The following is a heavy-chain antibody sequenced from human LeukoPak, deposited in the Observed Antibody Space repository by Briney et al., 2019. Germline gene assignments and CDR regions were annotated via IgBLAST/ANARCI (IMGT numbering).Heavy chain of an antibody. D-gene: IGHD5-12*01. V-gene: IGHV1-24*01. CDR3: ATIPLRSGHFDY. CDR1: GYTLTELS. Sequence: ASVKVSCKVSGYTLTELSMHWVRQAPGKGLEWMGGFDPEDGETIYAQKFQGRVTMTEDTSTDTAYMELSSLRSGDTAVYYCATIPLRSGHFDYWGQGTLVTVSS. J-gene: IGHJ4*02. CDR2: FDPEDGET.